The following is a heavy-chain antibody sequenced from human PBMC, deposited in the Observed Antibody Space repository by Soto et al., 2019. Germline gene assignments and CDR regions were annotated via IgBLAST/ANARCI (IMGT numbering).Heavy chain of an antibody. V-gene: IGHV3-30*18. Sequence: QVRLVESGGGVVQPGRSLRLSCAASGFTFSSYGMHWVRQAPGKGLEWVAVISYDGSNKYYAESVKGRFTISRDNSKNTLYLQLNSLSAEDSAVYYCAKDLGRCSVTPMSYGMDVWGQGTTVTVSS. CDR1: GFTFSSYG. D-gene: IGHD2-15*01. J-gene: IGHJ6*02. CDR3: AKDLGRCSVTPMSYGMDV. CDR2: ISYDGSNK.